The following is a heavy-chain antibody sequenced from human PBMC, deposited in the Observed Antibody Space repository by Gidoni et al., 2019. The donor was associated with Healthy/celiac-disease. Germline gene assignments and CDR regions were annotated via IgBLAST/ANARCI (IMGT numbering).Heavy chain of an antibody. D-gene: IGHD3-3*01. V-gene: IGHV3-30-3*01. J-gene: IGHJ6*02. CDR2: ISYDGSNK. CDR1: GFTFSSYA. Sequence: QVQLVESGGGVVQPGRSLRLSCAASGFTFSSYAMHWVRQAPGKGLEWVAVISYDGSNKYYADSVKGRFTISRDNSKNTLYLQMNSLRAEDTAVYYCAREENDFWSGYYQSYYYYYGMDVWGQGTTVTVSS. CDR3: AREENDFWSGYYQSYYYYYGMDV.